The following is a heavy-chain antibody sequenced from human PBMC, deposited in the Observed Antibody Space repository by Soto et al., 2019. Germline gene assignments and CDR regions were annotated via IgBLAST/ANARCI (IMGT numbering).Heavy chain of an antibody. CDR1: GDTISTGGYN. Sequence: SETLSLTCDVSGDTISTGGYNWAWIRQPPGEALEWIGHTYHSGNPYYNPSLKSRVTISVDTSKNQFSLKLTSVTAADTAVYYCARDKITGLFDYWGQGTLVTVSS. V-gene: IGHV4-30-2*01. CDR2: TYHSGNP. D-gene: IGHD2-8*02. J-gene: IGHJ4*02. CDR3: ARDKITGLFDY.